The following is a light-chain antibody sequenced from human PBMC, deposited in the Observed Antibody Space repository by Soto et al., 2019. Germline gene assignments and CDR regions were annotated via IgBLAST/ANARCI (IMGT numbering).Light chain of an antibody. J-gene: IGLJ1*01. CDR2: EVS. CDR1: SSDVGKYDY. Sequence: QSALTQPPSASGSPGQSVTISCTGTSSDVGKYDYVSWFQHHPGRAPKLIIYEVSKRPSGVPDRFSGSKSGSTASLTVSGLQTEDEADYYCNSYTIPIPPYVLGTGTKLAVL. V-gene: IGLV2-8*01. CDR3: NSYTIPIPPYV.